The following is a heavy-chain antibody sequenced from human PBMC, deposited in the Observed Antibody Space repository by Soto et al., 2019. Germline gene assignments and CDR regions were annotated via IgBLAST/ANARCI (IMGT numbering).Heavy chain of an antibody. V-gene: IGHV3-23*01. CDR2: ISGSGGST. D-gene: IGHD5-18*01. J-gene: IGHJ4*02. CDR1: GVTFSSYA. Sequence: GSLRLSCAASGVTFSSYAMSWVRHAPGKGLEWVSAISGSGGSTYYADSVKGRFTISRDNSKNTLYLQMNSLRAEDTAVYYCARQGHTAMGLYFDYWGQGALVTVSS. CDR3: ARQGHTAMGLYFDY.